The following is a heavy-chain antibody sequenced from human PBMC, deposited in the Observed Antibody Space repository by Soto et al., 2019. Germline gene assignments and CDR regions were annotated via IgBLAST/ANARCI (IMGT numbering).Heavy chain of an antibody. CDR1: GGSISSSSYY. CDR2: IYYSGST. J-gene: IGHJ4*02. Sequence: SETLSVTCTVVGGSISSSSYYWGWIRQPPGKGLEWIGSIYYSGSTYYNPSLKSRVTISVDTSKHQFSLKLSSVTAADTAVYYCARALAYYYGSGSYQNIIHFDYWGLGTLVTVS. V-gene: IGHV4-39*07. D-gene: IGHD3-10*01. CDR3: ARALAYYYGSGSYQNIIHFDY.